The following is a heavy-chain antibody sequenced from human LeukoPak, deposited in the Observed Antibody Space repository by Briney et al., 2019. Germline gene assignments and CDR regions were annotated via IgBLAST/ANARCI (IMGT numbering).Heavy chain of an antibody. V-gene: IGHV3-23*01. Sequence: GGSLRLSCAASGFTLSSYAMSWVRQGPGKGLEWVSAISVSGKTYHADSVKGRFTISRDSSKTTLYLQMNSLRAGDAAVYYCAKAPVTTCSGAYCYPFDYWSQGTLVTVSS. CDR1: GFTLSSYA. CDR3: AKAPVTTCSGAYCYPFDY. D-gene: IGHD2-15*01. J-gene: IGHJ4*02. CDR2: ISVSGKT.